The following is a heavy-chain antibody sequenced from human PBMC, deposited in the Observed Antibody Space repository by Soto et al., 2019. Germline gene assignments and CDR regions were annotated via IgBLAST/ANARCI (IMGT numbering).Heavy chain of an antibody. J-gene: IGHJ6*03. CDR3: AREEGYYNMGTLTVYYMDV. Sequence: SVKVSCKVSGGTLSSETISWLRQAPGQGLEWMGRIIPLLGIGNYAQKFQGRVTITEDISTNTGYMELSSLTSQDTAIYYCAREEGYYNMGTLTVYYMDVWGNGTTVTVYS. D-gene: IGHD3-9*01. CDR2: IIPLLGIG. CDR1: GGTLSSET. V-gene: IGHV1-69*04.